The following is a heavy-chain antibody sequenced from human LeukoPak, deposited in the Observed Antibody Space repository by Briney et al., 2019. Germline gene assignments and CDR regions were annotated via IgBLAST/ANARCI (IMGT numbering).Heavy chain of an antibody. V-gene: IGHV3-30-3*01. CDR2: ISYDGSNK. CDR1: GFTFSSYA. Sequence: PGGSLRLSCAASGFTFSSYAMHWVRQAPGKGLEWVAVISYDGSNKYYADSVKGRFTISRDNSKNTLYLQMNSLRAEDTAVYYCAKDSWDIVVVPAAIIDYWGQGTLVTVSS. CDR3: AKDSWDIVVVPAAIIDY. J-gene: IGHJ4*02. D-gene: IGHD2-2*02.